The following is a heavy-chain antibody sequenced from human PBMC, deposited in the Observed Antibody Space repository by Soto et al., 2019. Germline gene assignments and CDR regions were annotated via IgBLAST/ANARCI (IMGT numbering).Heavy chain of an antibody. CDR3: ARGLNYYDSSGSRYYYYYYGMDV. J-gene: IGHJ6*02. V-gene: IGHV4-34*01. CDR2: INHSGST. Sequence: SETMSLTCAVYGGSFSGYYWSWIRQPPGKGLEWIGEINHSGSTNYNPSLKSRVTISVDTSKNQFSLKLSSVTAADTAVYYCARGLNYYDSSGSRYYYYYYGMDVWGQGTTVTVSS. CDR1: GGSFSGYY. D-gene: IGHD3-22*01.